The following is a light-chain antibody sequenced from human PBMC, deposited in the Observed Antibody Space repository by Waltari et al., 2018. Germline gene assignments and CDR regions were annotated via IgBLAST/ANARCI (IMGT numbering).Light chain of an antibody. V-gene: IGKV3-20*01. CDR1: QRVSRA. CDR3: QHYVRLPAT. CDR2: GAS. Sequence: IVLPQPPGSLSSSQGKRVPLPCRASQRVSRALAWYQQKPGQAPRLLIFGASTRATGIPDRFSGSGSETDFSLTISRLEPEDFAVYYCQHYVRLPATFGRGTKVEIK. J-gene: IGKJ1*01.